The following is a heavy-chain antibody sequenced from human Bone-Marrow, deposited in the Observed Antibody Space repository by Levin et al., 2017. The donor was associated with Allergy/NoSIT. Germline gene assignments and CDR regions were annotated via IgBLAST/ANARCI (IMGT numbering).Heavy chain of an antibody. CDR1: GRTFSAYG. Sequence: KISCKSSGRTFSAYGFSWIRQAPGQGLEWMGGIIPISGAADYAQRFQGRVTITADESTTTSYMELRSLRDEDTAVYYCARGPSHLDGEHYYYYHMDVWDQGTTVTVSS. CDR2: IIPISGAA. CDR3: ARGPSHLDGEHYYYYHMDV. D-gene: IGHD1/OR15-1a*01. J-gene: IGHJ6*03. V-gene: IGHV1-69*01.